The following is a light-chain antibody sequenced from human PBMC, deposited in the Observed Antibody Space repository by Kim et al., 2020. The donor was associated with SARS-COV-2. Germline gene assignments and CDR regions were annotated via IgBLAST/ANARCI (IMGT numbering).Light chain of an antibody. V-gene: IGKV1-27*01. CDR3: QKYNSAPWT. J-gene: IGKJ1*01. Sequence: AAVGARFTFTCRASQGISNNLPWYKQKPGKVPELLIYAESTLQSGVPSLFSASGSGTSFTLTISSLQPEDVATYYYQKYNSAPWTFGQGTKVDIK. CDR2: AES. CDR1: QGISNN.